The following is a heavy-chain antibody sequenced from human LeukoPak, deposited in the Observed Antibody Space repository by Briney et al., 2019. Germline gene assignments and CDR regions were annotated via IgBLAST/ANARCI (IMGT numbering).Heavy chain of an antibody. Sequence: GGSLRLSCAASGFTFSSYAMSWVRQAPGKGLEWVSAISGSGGSTYYVDSVKGRFTISRDNSKDTLYLQMNSLRAEDTAVYYCAKLEWNNWFDPWGQGTLVTVSS. J-gene: IGHJ5*02. V-gene: IGHV3-23*01. CDR3: AKLEWNNWFDP. CDR1: GFTFSSYA. D-gene: IGHD2-8*01. CDR2: ISGSGGST.